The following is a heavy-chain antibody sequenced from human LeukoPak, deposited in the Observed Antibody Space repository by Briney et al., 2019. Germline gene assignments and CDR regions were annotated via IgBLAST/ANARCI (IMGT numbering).Heavy chain of an antibody. CDR1: GFTFSSYW. J-gene: IGHJ6*03. CDR3: ARARTPNYYGSGSYYPSLYYYYYMDV. CDR2: INSDGSST. Sequence: GGSLRLSCAASGFTFSSYWMHWVRQAPGKGLVWVSRINSDGSSTSYADSVKGRFTISRDNAKNTLYLQMNSLRAEDTAVYYCARARTPNYYGSGSYYPSLYYYYYMDVWGKGTTVTISS. D-gene: IGHD3-10*01. V-gene: IGHV3-74*01.